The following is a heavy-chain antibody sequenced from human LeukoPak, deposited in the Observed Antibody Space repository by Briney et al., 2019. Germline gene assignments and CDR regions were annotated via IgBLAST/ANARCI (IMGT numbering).Heavy chain of an antibody. V-gene: IGHV1-46*01. Sequence: ASVKVSCKSSGYTFTSYYMYWVRQAPGQGLEWMGIINPSGGSTSYAQKFQGRVTMTRDTSTSTVYMELSSLRSEDTAVYYCARDSGMVGGTVDYWGQGTLVTVSS. CDR1: GYTFTSYY. CDR2: INPSGGST. J-gene: IGHJ4*02. D-gene: IGHD3-10*01. CDR3: ARDSGMVGGTVDY.